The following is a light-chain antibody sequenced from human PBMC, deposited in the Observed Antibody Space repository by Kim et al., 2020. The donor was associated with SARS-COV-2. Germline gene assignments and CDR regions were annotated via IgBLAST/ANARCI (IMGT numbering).Light chain of an antibody. CDR3: QQYDNLPRIGVS. CDR2: DAS. J-gene: IGKJ3*01. V-gene: IGKV1-33*01. Sequence: DIQMTQSPSSLSASVGDRVTITCQASQDISNYLNWYQQKPGKAPKLLIYDASNLETGVPSRFSGSGSGTDFTFTISSLQPEDIATYYCQQYDNLPRIGVSFGPGTKVDIK. CDR1: QDISNY.